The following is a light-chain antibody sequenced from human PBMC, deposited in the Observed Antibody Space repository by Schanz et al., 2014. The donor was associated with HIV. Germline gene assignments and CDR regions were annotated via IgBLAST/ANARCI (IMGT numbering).Light chain of an antibody. CDR2: AAS. V-gene: IGKV1-39*01. CDR1: QSISHY. CDR3: QQSYSATPYT. Sequence: DIQMTQSPSSLSASVGDRVTITCRASQSISHYLNWYQQKPGKAPKLLIYAASSLQSGVPSRFSGSGSGTHFNLTITSLQFDDFATYYCQQSYSATPYTFGQGTRLEIK. J-gene: IGKJ2*01.